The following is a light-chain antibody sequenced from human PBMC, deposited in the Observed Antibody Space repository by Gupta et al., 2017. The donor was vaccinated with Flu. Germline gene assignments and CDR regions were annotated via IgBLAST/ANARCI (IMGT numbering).Light chain of an antibody. Sequence: QSAPTQPASVSGSPGQSITISCTGTSSDVGGYNHVSWYQQYPGKAPKVMISEVSNRPSGISNRFSGSKSGNTASLTISGLQAEDEADYYCCSYTSSSTWVFGGGTKLTVL. CDR2: EVS. J-gene: IGLJ3*02. V-gene: IGLV2-14*01. CDR1: SSDVGGYNH. CDR3: CSYTSSSTWV.